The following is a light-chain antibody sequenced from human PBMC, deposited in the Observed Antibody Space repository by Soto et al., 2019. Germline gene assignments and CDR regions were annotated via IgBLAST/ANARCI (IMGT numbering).Light chain of an antibody. Sequence: EIVMTQSPATLSVSPGDRATLSCRASQTVSNSYLAWYQHKPGQAPRLLIYGVSTRATGIPARFSGSGSGTEFTLTISSLQSEDFAVYYCQQYSSWPLTFGGGTKVEIK. J-gene: IGKJ4*01. CDR1: QTVSNSY. V-gene: IGKV3-15*01. CDR2: GVS. CDR3: QQYSSWPLT.